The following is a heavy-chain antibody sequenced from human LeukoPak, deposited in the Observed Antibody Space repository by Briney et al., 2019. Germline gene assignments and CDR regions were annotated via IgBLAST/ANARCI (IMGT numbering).Heavy chain of an antibody. CDR3: ARRGYDSSGYYYVDY. J-gene: IGHJ4*02. CDR1: GFTFSISS. V-gene: IGHV3-21*01. CDR2: ISSSSSYI. D-gene: IGHD3-22*01. Sequence: GRSLSLFCAAYGFTFSISSMNWVRQAPGKGLEWVSSISSSSSYIYYADSVKGRFTISRDNAKNSLYLQKNSLRAEDTAVYYCARRGYDSSGYYYVDYWGQGTLVTVSS.